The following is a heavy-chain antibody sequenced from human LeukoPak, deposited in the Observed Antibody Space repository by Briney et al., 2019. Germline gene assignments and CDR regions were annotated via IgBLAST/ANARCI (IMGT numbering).Heavy chain of an antibody. CDR3: ARERYDSSGYYSPGHWFDP. Sequence: ASVKVSCKGSGYTFTSYGISWVRQAPGQGLEWMGWISAYNGNTNYAQKLQGRVTMTTDTSTSTAYMELRSLRSDDTAVYYCARERYDSSGYYSPGHWFDPWGQGTLVTVSS. CDR1: GYTFTSYG. V-gene: IGHV1-18*01. D-gene: IGHD3-22*01. J-gene: IGHJ5*02. CDR2: ISAYNGNT.